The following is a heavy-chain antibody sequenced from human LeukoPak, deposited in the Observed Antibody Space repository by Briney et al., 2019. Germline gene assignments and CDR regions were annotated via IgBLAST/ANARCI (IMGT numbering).Heavy chain of an antibody. CDR2: ISSSSNTI. Sequence: GGSLRLSCAASGFTLSSYAMSWVRQAPGKGLEWVSYISSSSNTIRYADSVKGRFTISGDNARNSLFLQMNSLRAEDTALYYCARDQDWAFDYWGQGTLVTVSS. J-gene: IGHJ4*02. V-gene: IGHV3-48*01. CDR3: ARDQDWAFDY. CDR1: GFTLSSYA. D-gene: IGHD3/OR15-3a*01.